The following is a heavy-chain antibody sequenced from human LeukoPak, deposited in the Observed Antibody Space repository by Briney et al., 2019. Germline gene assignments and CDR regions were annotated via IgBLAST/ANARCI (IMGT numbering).Heavy chain of an antibody. D-gene: IGHD3-10*01. Sequence: ASVKVSCKASGYTFTGYYMHWVRQAPGQGLECMGWSNPNSGGTNYAQKFQGRVTMTRDTSISTAYMELSRLRSDDTAVYYCARALSLRYYGSGSYYNGHFDYWGQGTLVTVSS. CDR3: ARALSLRYYGSGSYYNGHFDY. CDR2: SNPNSGGT. CDR1: GYTFTGYY. V-gene: IGHV1-2*02. J-gene: IGHJ4*02.